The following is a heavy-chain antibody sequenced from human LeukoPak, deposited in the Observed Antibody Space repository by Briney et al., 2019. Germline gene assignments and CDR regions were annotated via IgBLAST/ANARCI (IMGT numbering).Heavy chain of an antibody. Sequence: GGSLRLSCAASGFIFSSYGMHWVRQAPGKGLEWVAFISSDGRYKSHADSVKGRCTISRDNSKNTLYLQMNSLRPEDTAVYYCARARSIVGVSPFQHWGQGTLVTVSS. CDR2: ISSDGRYK. D-gene: IGHD1-26*01. J-gene: IGHJ1*01. CDR3: ARARSIVGVSPFQH. CDR1: GFIFSSYG. V-gene: IGHV3-30*19.